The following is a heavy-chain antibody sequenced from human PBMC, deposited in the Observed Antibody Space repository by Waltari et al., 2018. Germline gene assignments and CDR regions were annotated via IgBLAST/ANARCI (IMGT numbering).Heavy chain of an antibody. CDR2: INKDGSKK. J-gene: IGHJ4*02. CDR3: ARDEEWSSDR. D-gene: IGHD3-3*01. V-gene: IGHV3-7*03. CDR1: GVTVGRHW. Sequence: EVQLVESGGGLVQRGGSLRLSCAASGVTVGRHWMNWVRQAPGKGLEWVAIINKDGSKKFYVDSGRGRFTVSRDNAKNSLYLQMNSLRVDDTAVYYCARDEEWSSDRWGQGTLVTVSS.